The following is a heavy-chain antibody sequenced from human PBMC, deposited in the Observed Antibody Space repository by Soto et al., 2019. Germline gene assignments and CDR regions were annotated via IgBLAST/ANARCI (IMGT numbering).Heavy chain of an antibody. CDR3: ARESQVDTAQRY. J-gene: IGHJ4*02. CDR1: GGSFSNYY. CDR2: INHSGST. Sequence: SATLSLTCAVYGGSFSNYYWSWIRQPPGKGLEWIGEINHSGSTNYNPSLKSRVTISIDTSKNQFSLKLSSVTAADTAVYYCARESQVDTAQRYWGQGTLVTVSS. V-gene: IGHV4-34*01. D-gene: IGHD5-18*01.